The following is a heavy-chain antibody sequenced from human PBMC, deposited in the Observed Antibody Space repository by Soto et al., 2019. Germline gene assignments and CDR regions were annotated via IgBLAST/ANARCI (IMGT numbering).Heavy chain of an antibody. J-gene: IGHJ6*02. CDR1: GFTFSSYG. Sequence: GGSLRLSCAASGFTFSSYGMHWVRQAPGKGLEWVAVIWYDGSNKYYADSVKGRFTISRDNSKNTLYLQMNSLRAEDTAVYYCAREGVGATGRGDRYYGMDVWGQGTTVTVSS. CDR2: IWYDGSNK. D-gene: IGHD1-26*01. V-gene: IGHV3-33*01. CDR3: AREGVGATGRGDRYYGMDV.